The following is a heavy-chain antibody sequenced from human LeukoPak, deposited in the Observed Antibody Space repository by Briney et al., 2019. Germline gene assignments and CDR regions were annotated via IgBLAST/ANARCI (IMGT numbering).Heavy chain of an antibody. J-gene: IGHJ4*02. V-gene: IGHV4-34*01. CDR2: INHSGST. Sequence: SETLSLTCAVYGGSFSGYYWSWIRQPPGKGLEWIGEINHSGSTNYNPSLKSRVTISVDTSKNQFSLKLSSVTAADTAVYYCARANRYYGSGSYFFDYWGQGTLVTVSS. CDR3: ARANRYYGSGSYFFDY. D-gene: IGHD3-10*01. CDR1: GGSFSGYY.